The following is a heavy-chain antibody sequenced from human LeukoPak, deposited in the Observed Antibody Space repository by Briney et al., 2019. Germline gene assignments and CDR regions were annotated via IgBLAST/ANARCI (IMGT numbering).Heavy chain of an antibody. D-gene: IGHD6-25*01. J-gene: IGHJ4*02. Sequence: PGGSLRLSCAASGFTFSNYAMSWVRQAPGKGLEWVSTITGSGFSTSYADSVKGRFTISRDNSKNTLYLQMNSLRVEDTAVYYCARGSGNFFDSWGQGTLVTVS. CDR2: ITGSGFST. CDR1: GFTFSNYA. CDR3: ARGSGNFFDS. V-gene: IGHV3-23*01.